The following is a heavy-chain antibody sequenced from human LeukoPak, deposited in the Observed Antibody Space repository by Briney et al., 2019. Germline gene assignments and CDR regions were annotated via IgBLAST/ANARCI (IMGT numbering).Heavy chain of an antibody. CDR3: ARARAHLKYYYDSSGYYYFDY. Sequence: SETLSLTCAVYGGSFSGYYWSWIRQPPGKGLEWIGEINHSGSTNYNPSLKSRVTISVDTSKNQVSLKLSSVTAADTAAYYCARARAHLKYYYDSSGYYYFDYWGQGTLVTVSS. D-gene: IGHD3-22*01. J-gene: IGHJ4*02. V-gene: IGHV4-34*01. CDR2: INHSGST. CDR1: GGSFSGYY.